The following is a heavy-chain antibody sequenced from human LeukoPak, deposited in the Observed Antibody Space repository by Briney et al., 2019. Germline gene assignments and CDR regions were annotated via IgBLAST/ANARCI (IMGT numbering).Heavy chain of an antibody. D-gene: IGHD4-17*01. CDR1: GFTFSNYW. CDR2: IKQDESER. V-gene: IGHV3-7*03. J-gene: IGHJ6*02. Sequence: GESLRLSCAASGFTFSNYWMSWVRQAPGKGLEWVANIKQDESERYYVDSVKGRFTISRDNAKNSLYLQMNSLRAEDTAVYYCARVRTVTPYYSMDVWGQGTTVTVSS. CDR3: ARVRTVTPYYSMDV.